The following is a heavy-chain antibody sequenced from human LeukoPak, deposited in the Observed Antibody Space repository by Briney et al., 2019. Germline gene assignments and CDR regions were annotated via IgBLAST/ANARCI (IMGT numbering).Heavy chain of an antibody. Sequence: SETLSLTCTVYGGSISSSSYYWGWIRQPPGKRLEWIGSIYYSGSTYYNPSLKSRVTISVDTSKNQFSLKLSSVTAADTAVYYCSRQNWSSGWYGIFDYWGQGTLVTVSS. D-gene: IGHD6-19*01. CDR2: IYYSGST. J-gene: IGHJ4*02. CDR1: GGSISSSSYY. CDR3: SRQNWSSGWYGIFDY. V-gene: IGHV4-39*01.